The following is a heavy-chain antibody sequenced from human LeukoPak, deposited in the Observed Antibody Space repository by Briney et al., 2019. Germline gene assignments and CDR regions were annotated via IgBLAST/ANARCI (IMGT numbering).Heavy chain of an antibody. D-gene: IGHD4-17*01. Sequence: GGSLRLSCAASGFTFSSYDMHWVRQATGKGLEWVSAIGTAGDTYYPGSVKGRFTISRENAKNSLYLQMNSLRAGDTAVYYCARESPYDYGDYGAFDIWGQGTMVTVSS. CDR3: ARESPYDYGDYGAFDI. CDR1: GFTFSSYD. CDR2: IGTAGDT. J-gene: IGHJ3*02. V-gene: IGHV3-13*01.